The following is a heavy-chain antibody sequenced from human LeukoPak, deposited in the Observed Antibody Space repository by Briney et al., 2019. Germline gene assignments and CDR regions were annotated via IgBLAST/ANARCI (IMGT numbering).Heavy chain of an antibody. CDR3: ARVPIAAAGTPLDY. D-gene: IGHD6-13*01. CDR2: MNHNSGNT. Sequence: ASVTVSCKASGYTFTSYDVNWVRQATGQGLEWMGWMNHNSGNTGYAQKFQGRVTMTRNTSISTAYMELSRLRSEDTAVYYCARVPIAAAGTPLDYWGQGTLVTVSS. V-gene: IGHV1-8*01. J-gene: IGHJ4*02. CDR1: GYTFTSYD.